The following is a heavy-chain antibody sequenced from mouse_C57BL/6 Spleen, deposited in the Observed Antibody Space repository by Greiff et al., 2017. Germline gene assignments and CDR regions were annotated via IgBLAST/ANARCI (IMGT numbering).Heavy chain of an antibody. CDR1: GYTFTSYW. Sequence: QVQLKESGTELVKPGASVKLSCKASGYTFTSYWMHWVKQRPGQGLEWIGNINPSNGGTNYNEKFKSKATLTVDKSSSTAYMQLSSLTSEDSAVYYCAREGDGYYPFMDYWGQGTSVTVSS. CDR3: AREGDGYYPFMDY. J-gene: IGHJ4*01. CDR2: INPSNGGT. D-gene: IGHD2-3*01. V-gene: IGHV1-53*01.